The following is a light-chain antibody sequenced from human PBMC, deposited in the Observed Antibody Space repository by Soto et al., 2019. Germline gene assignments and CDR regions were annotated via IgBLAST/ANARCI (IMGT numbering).Light chain of an antibody. V-gene: IGKV1-39*01. Sequence: STLSASVGDRVTITCRASQRISSYLNWYQQKPGKAPNLLIWDASTLQSGVPSRFSGSGSGTDFTLTISSLQPEDFATYYCQQDLRPPLTFGPGTKVDIK. J-gene: IGKJ3*01. CDR3: QQDLRPPLT. CDR1: QRISSY. CDR2: DAS.